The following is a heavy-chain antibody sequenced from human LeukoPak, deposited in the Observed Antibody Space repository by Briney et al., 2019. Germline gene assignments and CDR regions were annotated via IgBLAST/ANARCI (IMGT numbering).Heavy chain of an antibody. CDR2: IYPGDSDT. CDR3: ARSPDLYDSSGYYSDY. D-gene: IGHD3-22*01. CDR1: GYSFTSYW. V-gene: IGHV5-51*01. Sequence: GESLKISCKGSGYSFTSYWIGWVRQMPGKGLEWMGIIYPGDSDTRYSPSFQGQVTISADKSISTAYLQWSSLKASDTTVYYCARSPDLYDSSGYYSDYWGQGTLVTVSS. J-gene: IGHJ4*02.